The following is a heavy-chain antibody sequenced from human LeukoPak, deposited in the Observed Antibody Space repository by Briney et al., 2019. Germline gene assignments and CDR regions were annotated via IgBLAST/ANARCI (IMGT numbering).Heavy chain of an antibody. CDR1: GGTFSSYA. D-gene: IGHD1-26*01. J-gene: IGHJ4*02. Sequence: SVKVSCKASGGTFSSYAISWVRQAPGQGLEWMGGITPIFGTANYAQKFQGRVTITTDESTSTAYMELSSLRSEDTAVYYCARVGGVGATGIFDYWGQGTLVTVSS. V-gene: IGHV1-69*05. CDR2: ITPIFGTA. CDR3: ARVGGVGATGIFDY.